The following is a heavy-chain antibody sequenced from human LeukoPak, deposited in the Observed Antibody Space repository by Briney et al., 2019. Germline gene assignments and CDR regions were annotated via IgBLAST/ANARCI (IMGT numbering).Heavy chain of an antibody. CDR2: IIPIFGTA. D-gene: IGHD6-6*01. J-gene: IGHJ4*02. CDR1: GGTFSSYA. V-gene: IGHV1-69*13. Sequence: ASVKVSCKASGGTFSSYAISWVRQAPGQGLEWMGGIIPIFGTANYAQKFQGRVTITADESTSTAYMELSSLRSEDTAVYYCARAPEAGIAARLTPFFDYWGQGTLVTVSS. CDR3: ARAPEAGIAARLTPFFDY.